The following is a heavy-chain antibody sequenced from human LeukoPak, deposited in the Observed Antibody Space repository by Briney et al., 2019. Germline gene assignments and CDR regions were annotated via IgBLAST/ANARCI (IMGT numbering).Heavy chain of an antibody. Sequence: PGKSLRLSCTASGFTFSDYGMHWVRQRPGKGLEWVAIIWYDGSNKTYEDSVKGRFTISRDNSKNTLYLQMNSLRAEDTAVYYRARGVDYYKNSGTIDYWAREPWSPSPQ. V-gene: IGHV3-33*01. J-gene: IGHJ4*02. CDR1: GFTFSDYG. D-gene: IGHD3-22*01. CDR3: ARGVDYYKNSGTIDY. CDR2: IWYDGSNK.